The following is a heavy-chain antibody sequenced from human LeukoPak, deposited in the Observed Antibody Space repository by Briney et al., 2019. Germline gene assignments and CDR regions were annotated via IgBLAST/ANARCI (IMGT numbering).Heavy chain of an antibody. CDR1: GGSISSGSYY. CDR2: IYTSGST. V-gene: IGHV4-61*02. D-gene: IGHD5-12*01. Sequence: SETLSLTCTVSGGSISSGSYYWSWIRRPAGKGLEWIGRIYTSGSTNYNPSLKSRVTISVDTPKNQFSLKLSSVTAADTAVYYCASSGYPDWFDPWGQGTLVTVSS. J-gene: IGHJ5*02. CDR3: ASSGYPDWFDP.